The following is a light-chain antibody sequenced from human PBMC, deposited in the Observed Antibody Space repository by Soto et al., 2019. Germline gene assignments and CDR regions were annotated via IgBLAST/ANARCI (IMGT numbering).Light chain of an antibody. CDR3: QSYDSSLSRRWV. CDR1: SSNIGEGYP. CDR2: G. J-gene: IGLJ3*02. V-gene: IGLV1-40*01. Sequence: QPVLTQPPSVSGAPGPRVTISCTGSSSNIGEGYPVHWYQQLPGTAPQLLVAGNRPSGVPDRFSVSKSGASASLAITGLQAEDEADYYCQSYDSSLSRRWVFGGGTKLTVL.